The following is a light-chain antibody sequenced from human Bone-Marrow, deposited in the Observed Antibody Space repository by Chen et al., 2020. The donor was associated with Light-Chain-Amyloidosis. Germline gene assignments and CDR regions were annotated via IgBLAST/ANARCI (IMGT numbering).Light chain of an antibody. CDR1: SSDVGVYNH. CDR3: SSYTITNTLV. J-gene: IGLJ1*01. V-gene: IGLV2-14*01. CDR2: EVT. Sequence: QSALTQPASVSGSPGQSITISCTGTSSDVGVYNHVSWYQQHPEKSPKIKMYEVTNRASWVPARVSGSDTDNTASLTISGLQTEDEADYFCSSYTITNTLVFGGGTRVTVL.